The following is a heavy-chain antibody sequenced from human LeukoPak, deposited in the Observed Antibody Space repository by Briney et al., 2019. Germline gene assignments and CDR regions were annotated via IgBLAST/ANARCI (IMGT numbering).Heavy chain of an antibody. CDR2: IWYDGSNQ. J-gene: IGHJ4*02. D-gene: IGHD6-13*01. CDR1: GFTFSTFG. Sequence: PGGSLRLSCAASGFTFSTFGMHLVRQAPGKGLEWVALIWYDGSNQYYADSVKGRFTISRDNSKNTLYLQMNSLRAEDTAVYYCASPSDSYSSSWFLRDWGQGTLVTVSS. V-gene: IGHV3-33*01. CDR3: ASPSDSYSSSWFLRD.